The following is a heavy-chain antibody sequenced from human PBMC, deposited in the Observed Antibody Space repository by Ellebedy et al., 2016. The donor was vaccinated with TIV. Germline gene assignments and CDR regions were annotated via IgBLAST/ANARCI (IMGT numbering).Heavy chain of an antibody. CDR2: ISAHNGNT. Sequence: AASVKVSCKASGYTFSSYGIGWVRQAPGQGLEWMGWISAHNGNTNYAQKLQGRVTLTTDTSTGTAYMELRSLGSDDTAVHYCARDGYFDYWGQGTLVTVSS. J-gene: IGHJ4*02. V-gene: IGHV1-18*01. CDR1: GYTFSSYG. D-gene: IGHD2-2*03. CDR3: ARDGYFDY.